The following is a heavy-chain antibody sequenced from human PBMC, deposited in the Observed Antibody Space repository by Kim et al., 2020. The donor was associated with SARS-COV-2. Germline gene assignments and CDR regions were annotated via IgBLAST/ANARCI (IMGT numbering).Heavy chain of an antibody. CDR1: GFTVSSYV. Sequence: GGSLRLSCAASGFTVSSYVMSWVRQTPGKGLEWVSLIYPDGYPYYADSVKGRFTISRDTSESTLYLQINSLRADDTAAYYCGRLDFGDDYWGQGTLVTVS. CDR3: GRLDFGDDY. D-gene: IGHD4-17*01. CDR2: IYPDGYP. V-gene: IGHV3-53*01. J-gene: IGHJ4*02.